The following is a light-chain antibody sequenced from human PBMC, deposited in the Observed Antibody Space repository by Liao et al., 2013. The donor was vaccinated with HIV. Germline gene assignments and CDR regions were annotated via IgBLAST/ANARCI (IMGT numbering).Light chain of an antibody. Sequence: SYALTQPPSVSVSPGKTASITCGGNTIGSKSVHWYQQKPGQAPVLVLYSDNVRPSGISDRFSGSTSENTATLTISRAEAGDEADYYCQVWDRGSAHPTVFGPGTKVTV. V-gene: IGLV3-21*04. CDR2: SDN. J-gene: IGLJ1*01. CDR1: TIGSKS. CDR3: QVWDRGSAHPTV.